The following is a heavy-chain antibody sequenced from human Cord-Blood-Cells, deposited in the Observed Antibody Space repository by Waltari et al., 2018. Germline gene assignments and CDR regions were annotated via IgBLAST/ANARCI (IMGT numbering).Heavy chain of an antibody. V-gene: IGHV4-30-2*01. CDR2: IYHSGST. CDR3: ASLTVVNGYYCYYGMDV. J-gene: IGHJ6*02. D-gene: IGHD2-15*01. Sequence: WIGYIYHSGSTYYNPSLKSRVTIEVDRSKNQFSLKLSSVTAADTAVYSCASLTVVNGYYCYYGMDVWGQGTTVTVSS.